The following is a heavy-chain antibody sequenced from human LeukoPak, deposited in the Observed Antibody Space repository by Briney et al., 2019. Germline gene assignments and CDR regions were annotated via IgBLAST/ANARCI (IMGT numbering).Heavy chain of an antibody. Sequence: PGGSLRLSCAASGFTFTRHAMRWVRQAPGNGLEYVLTIDSNGGGTYYADSVKGRLSISRDNAKNSLYLQMTSLRAAETAVNYGAKVPMADTAIVNWFGPWGQGTLGTVSS. J-gene: IGHJ5*02. D-gene: IGHD5-18*01. CDR3: AKVPMADTAIVNWFGP. CDR2: IDSNGGGT. CDR1: GFTFTRHA. V-gene: IGHV3-64*02.